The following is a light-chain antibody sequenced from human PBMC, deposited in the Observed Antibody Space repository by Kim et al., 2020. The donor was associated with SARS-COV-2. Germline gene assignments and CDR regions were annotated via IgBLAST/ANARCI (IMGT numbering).Light chain of an antibody. J-gene: IGLJ2*01. CDR2: YKSDSRN. Sequence: RTLNSGIHTDSHKIFWYQPKPGSPPQFLRRYKSDSRNQPGSGVPSRFSGSKDGSANAGLLVISGLQSEDEADYSCMIWHNSAVVFGGGTQLTVL. CDR3: MIWHNSAVV. CDR1: SGIHTDSHK. V-gene: IGLV5-45*01.